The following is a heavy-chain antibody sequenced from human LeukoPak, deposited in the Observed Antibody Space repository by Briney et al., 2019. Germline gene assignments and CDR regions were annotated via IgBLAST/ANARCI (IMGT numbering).Heavy chain of an antibody. D-gene: IGHD4-17*01. J-gene: IGHJ5*02. V-gene: IGHV4-34*01. CDR2: INHSGST. CDR1: SESFSGYY. Sequence: SETLSLTCAVYSESFSGYYWSWIRQPPGKGLEWIGEINHSGSTNYNPSLKSRVTMSVDTSKNQFSLKLTSVTAADTAVYYCARAGDYGDYVGWFDPWGQGTLVTVSS. CDR3: ARAGDYGDYVGWFDP.